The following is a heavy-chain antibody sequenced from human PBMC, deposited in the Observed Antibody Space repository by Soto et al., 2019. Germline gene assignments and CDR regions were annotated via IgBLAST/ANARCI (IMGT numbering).Heavy chain of an antibody. D-gene: IGHD3-10*02. V-gene: IGHV3-30*18. CDR2: IAYDGNEK. CDR3: GKNVGDYVPYYFGVDV. CDR1: GFTFKTHA. J-gene: IGHJ6*02. Sequence: QVQRVESGGGVVQPGTSLRLSCAASGFTFKTHAMHWVRQAPGKGLEWMAVIAYDGNEKFYADSVKGRFTISRDNSKNALYLQINTQRNEDTAVYYCGKNVGDYVPYYFGVDVWGHGTTVTVSS.